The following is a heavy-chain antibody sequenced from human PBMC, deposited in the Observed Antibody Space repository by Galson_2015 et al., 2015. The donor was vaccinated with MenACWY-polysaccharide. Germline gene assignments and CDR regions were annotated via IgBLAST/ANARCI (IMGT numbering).Heavy chain of an antibody. CDR3: ATGGSWYTWFDP. V-gene: IGHV3-23*01. Sequence: SLRLSCAASGFTFNTHAMSWVRQAPGKGLEWVSGIGGRGGSGADTYYADSVKGRFTISRDNSKNTLYLQMNSLRAEDTAVYHCATGGSWYTWFDPLGQETLVTVSS. J-gene: IGHJ5*02. D-gene: IGHD6-19*01. CDR2: IGGRGGSGADT. CDR1: GFTFNTHA.